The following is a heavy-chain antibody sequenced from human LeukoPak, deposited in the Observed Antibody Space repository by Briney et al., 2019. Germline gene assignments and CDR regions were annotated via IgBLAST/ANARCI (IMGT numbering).Heavy chain of an antibody. V-gene: IGHV1-18*01. CDR1: TSR. J-gene: IGHJ5*01. Sequence: TSRISWVRQAPGHGLERMGWIGTYGGDTYYAQKFQGRITVTTDTSTSTVYMELKNLLSDDSAVYYCAGDLWNFYDDSGYNRDFDSWGQGTLVTVSS. CDR3: AGDLWNFYDDSGYNRDFDS. CDR2: IGTYGGDT. D-gene: IGHD3-22*01.